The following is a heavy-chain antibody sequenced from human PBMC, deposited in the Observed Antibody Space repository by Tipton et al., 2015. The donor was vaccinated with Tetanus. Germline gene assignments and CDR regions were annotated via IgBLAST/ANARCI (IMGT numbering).Heavy chain of an antibody. CDR1: GFTFSSYG. J-gene: IGHJ6*02. CDR2: MWYDGSNK. CDR3: ARDQIVAGTYPYNYYGMDV. D-gene: IGHD6-19*01. Sequence: SLRLSCAASGFTFSSYGMHWIRQAPGKGLEWMAIMWYDGSNKYYSDSVKGRFAISRDNSKNTLYLQMNSLRAEDTAVYYCARDQIVAGTYPYNYYGMDVWGQGTAVTVSS. V-gene: IGHV3-33*01.